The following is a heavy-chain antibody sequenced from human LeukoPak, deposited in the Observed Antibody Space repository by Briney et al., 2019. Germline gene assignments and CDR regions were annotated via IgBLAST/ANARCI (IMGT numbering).Heavy chain of an antibody. D-gene: IGHD6-13*01. CDR3: ARHWRSSSWFQFDY. J-gene: IGHJ4*02. CDR1: GGSISSYY. V-gene: IGHV4-4*09. Sequence: PSETLSLTCTVSGGSISSYYWSWIRQPPGKGLEWIGYIYTSGSTNYNPSLKSRVTISVDTSKNQFSLKLSSVTAADTAVYYCARHWRSSSWFQFDYWGQGTLVTVSS. CDR2: IYTSGST.